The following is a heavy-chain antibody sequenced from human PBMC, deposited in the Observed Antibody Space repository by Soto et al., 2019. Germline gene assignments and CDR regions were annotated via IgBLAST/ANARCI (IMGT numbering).Heavy chain of an antibody. CDR1: GGSISSDY. CDR2: IYYSGST. V-gene: IGHV4-59*01. D-gene: IGHD6-6*01. Sequence: PSETLSLTCTVSGGSISSDYWSWVRQPPGKGLEWMGGIYYSGSTNYNPSLKSRVTISVDTTKNQFSLKLSSVTAADTAVYYCARALGARFDPWGQGTLVPVSS. J-gene: IGHJ5*02. CDR3: ARALGARFDP.